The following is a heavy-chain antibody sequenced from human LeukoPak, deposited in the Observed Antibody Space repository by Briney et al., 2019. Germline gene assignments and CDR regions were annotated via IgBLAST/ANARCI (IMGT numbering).Heavy chain of an antibody. Sequence: SETLSLTCAVYGGSFSGYYWCWIRQPPGKGLEWIGEINHSGSTNYNPSLKSRVTIAVAPSKNQFSLKLSSVTAADTAVYYCARGLTEFRLQLWSSGRYFDYWGQGTLVTVSS. CDR2: INHSGST. J-gene: IGHJ4*02. D-gene: IGHD5-18*01. CDR1: GGSFSGYY. CDR3: ARGLTEFRLQLWSSGRYFDY. V-gene: IGHV4-34*01.